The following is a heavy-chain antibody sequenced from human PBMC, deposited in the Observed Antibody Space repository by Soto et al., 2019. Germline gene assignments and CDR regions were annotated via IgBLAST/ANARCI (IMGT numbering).Heavy chain of an antibody. CDR2: ISGSGGST. J-gene: IGHJ4*02. V-gene: IGHV3-23*01. D-gene: IGHD2-15*01. CDR1: GFTFSSYA. Sequence: ESGGGLVQPGGSLRLSCSASGFTFSSYAMSWVRQAPGKGLEWVSAISGSGGSTYYADSVKGRFTISRDNSKNTLYLQMNSRRAEDTVVYYCAKEGCSGGSCYTYYFDYWGQGTLVTVSS. CDR3: AKEGCSGGSCYTYYFDY.